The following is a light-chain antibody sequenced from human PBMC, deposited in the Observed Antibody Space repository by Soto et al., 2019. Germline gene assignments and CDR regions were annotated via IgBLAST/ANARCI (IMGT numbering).Light chain of an antibody. Sequence: EIVLTQSPGTLSLSPGERATLSCRASQSLSSTYLAWYQQKPGQAPRLLIYGASSRATGIPDRFSGSGSGTDFALTISRLEPEDFAFYYCQHYGTSLRTFGQGTKVDIK. V-gene: IGKV3-20*01. CDR1: QSLSSTY. CDR2: GAS. J-gene: IGKJ1*01. CDR3: QHYGTSLRT.